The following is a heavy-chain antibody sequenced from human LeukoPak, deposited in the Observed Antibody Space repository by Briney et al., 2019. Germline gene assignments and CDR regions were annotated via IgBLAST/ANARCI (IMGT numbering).Heavy chain of an antibody. V-gene: IGHV3-30*03. J-gene: IGHJ3*02. D-gene: IGHD2-21*02. CDR1: GFIFSSYS. CDR2: ISYDGSKK. CDR3: ARELHRRHDAFDI. Sequence: GGSPRLSCAASGFIFSSYSMHWVRQSPGKGLEWVAVISYDGSKKYYADSVKGRFTISRDNSKNTLYLQMNSLRAEDTAVYYCARELHRRHDAFDIWDQGTMVTVSS.